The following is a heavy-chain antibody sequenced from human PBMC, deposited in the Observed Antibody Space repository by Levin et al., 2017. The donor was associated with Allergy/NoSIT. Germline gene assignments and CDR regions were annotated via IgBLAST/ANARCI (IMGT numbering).Heavy chain of an antibody. D-gene: IGHD1-1*01. CDR3: ARLKNGYFDY. CDR2: LFSSDEK. CDR1: GFSLSQATMG. J-gene: IGHJ4*02. Sequence: SGPTLVKPTETLTLTCTVSGFSLSQATMGVSWIRQPPGKALEWLAHLFSSDEKAYKTSLRSRLSPSKDTSKSQVVLNVTNMDPEDTATYYCARLKNGYFDYWGQGILVSVSS. V-gene: IGHV2-26*01.